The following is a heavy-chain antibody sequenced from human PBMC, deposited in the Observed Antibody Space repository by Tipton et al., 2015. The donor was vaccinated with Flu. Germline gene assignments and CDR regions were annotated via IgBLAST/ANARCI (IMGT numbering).Heavy chain of an antibody. D-gene: IGHD1-26*01. J-gene: IGHJ3*01. Sequence: LRLSCTVSGGSISSGSYYWSWIRQPAGKGLEWIGRIYTSGSTNYNPSLKSRVTISVDTSKNQFSLKLSSVTAADTAVYYCARDYGGHIYYWGQGTMLTVSS. CDR3: ARDYGGHIYY. CDR1: GGSISSGSYY. CDR2: IYTSGST. V-gene: IGHV4-61*02.